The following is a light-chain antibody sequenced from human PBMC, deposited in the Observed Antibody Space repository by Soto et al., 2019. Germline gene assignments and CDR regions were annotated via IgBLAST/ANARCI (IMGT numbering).Light chain of an antibody. CDR1: QSISSW. V-gene: IGKV1-5*03. J-gene: IGKJ2*01. CDR2: KAS. CDR3: QQYQSLYT. Sequence: DIQMTQSPSTLSASVGDRVTITCRASQSISSWLAWYQQKPGKAPKLLIYKASSLDSGVPSRFSGSGSGTEFTLTISSRQPDDFATYYCQQYQSLYTFGQGTKLEIK.